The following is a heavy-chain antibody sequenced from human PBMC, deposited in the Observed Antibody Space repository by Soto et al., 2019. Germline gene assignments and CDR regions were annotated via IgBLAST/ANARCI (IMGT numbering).Heavy chain of an antibody. J-gene: IGHJ4*02. CDR1: GYTLTELS. CDR3: ATVEALMGGPHHNYYDSSGYYYFDY. D-gene: IGHD3-22*01. V-gene: IGHV1-24*01. CDR2: FDPEDGET. Sequence: QVQLVQSGAEVKKPGASVKVSCKVSGYTLTELSMHWVRQAPGKGLEWMGGFDPEDGETIYAQKFQGRVTMTENTSTDTAYMELSSLRSEDTAVYYCATVEALMGGPHHNYYDSSGYYYFDYWGQGTLVTVSS.